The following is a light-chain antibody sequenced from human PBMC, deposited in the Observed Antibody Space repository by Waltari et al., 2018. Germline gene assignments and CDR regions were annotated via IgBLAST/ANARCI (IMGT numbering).Light chain of an antibody. CDR3: QSYDSSNVV. V-gene: IGLV6-57*03. CDR2: DDN. Sequence: NFMLTQPHSVSESPGKTVTISCTRSSGSIARHYVQWYQQRPGSAPTTVIYDDNQRPSGVPDRFSGSIDSSSNSASLTISGRKTEDEADYYCQSYDSSNVVFGGGTKLTVL. J-gene: IGLJ2*01. CDR1: SGSIARHY.